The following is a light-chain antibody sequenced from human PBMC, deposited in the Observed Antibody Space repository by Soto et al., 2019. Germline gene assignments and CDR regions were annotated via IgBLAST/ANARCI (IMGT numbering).Light chain of an antibody. V-gene: IGLV3-9*01. J-gene: IGLJ3*02. CDR3: QVLDSSTVV. CDR2: RDT. Sequence: SYELTQPLSVSVALGQTARITCGGNNIGSKNVHWYQLNPGQAPVLVIYRDTNRPSGIPERVSGSNSGNTATLAISGAQVGDDADYYCQVLDSSTVVFGGGTKLTVL. CDR1: NIGSKN.